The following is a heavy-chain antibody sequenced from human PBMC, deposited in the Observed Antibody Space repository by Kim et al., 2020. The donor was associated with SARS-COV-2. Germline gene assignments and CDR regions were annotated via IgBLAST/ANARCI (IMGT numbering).Heavy chain of an antibody. CDR3: ARTLYEYSSSSSTAFDY. D-gene: IGHD6-6*01. V-gene: IGHV6-1*01. Sequence: VKSRITINPDTSKNQFSLQLNSVTPEDTAVYYCARTLYEYSSSSSTAFDYWGQGTLVTVSS. J-gene: IGHJ4*02.